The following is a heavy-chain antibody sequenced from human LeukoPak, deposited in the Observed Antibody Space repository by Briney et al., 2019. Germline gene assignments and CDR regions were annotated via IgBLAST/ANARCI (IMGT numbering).Heavy chain of an antibody. CDR3: AKRDVYDTSSYRPFCLS. CDR2: ISGSGGST. D-gene: IGHD3-16*02. Sequence: PGGSLRLSCAVSGFGFTFSSYAMSWVRQAPGKGLEWVSAISGSGGSTYYIDSVKGRFTISRDNSKSTLYLQMNSLTVEDTAIYYCAKRDVYDTSSYRPFCLSWGRGTLVTVSS. CDR1: GFGFTFSSYA. J-gene: IGHJ5*02. V-gene: IGHV3-23*01.